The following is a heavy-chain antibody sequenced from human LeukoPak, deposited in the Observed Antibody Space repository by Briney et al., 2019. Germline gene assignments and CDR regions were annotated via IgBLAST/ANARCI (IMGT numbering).Heavy chain of an antibody. CDR3: ARVQNRDYDFWSGYWATYYYYYYMDV. CDR2: INWNGGST. CDR1: GFTFDDYG. D-gene: IGHD3-3*01. Sequence: GGSLRLSCAASGFTFDDYGMSWVRQAPGKGLEWVSGINWNGGSTGYADSVKGRFTISRDNAKNSLYLQMNSLRAEDTAVYYCARVQNRDYDFWSGYWATYYYYYYMDVWGKGTTVTVSS. V-gene: IGHV3-20*04. J-gene: IGHJ6*03.